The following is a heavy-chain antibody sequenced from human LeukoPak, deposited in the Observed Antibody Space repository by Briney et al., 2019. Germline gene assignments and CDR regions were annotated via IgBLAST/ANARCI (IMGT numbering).Heavy chain of an antibody. Sequence: GGSLRLSCAASGFTVNNNYMNWVRQAPGKGLEWVSLIYSGDSTYYADSVKGRFIISRDNSKNTLYLQMNSLRAEDTAVYYCAREVATGFSCFDYWGQGTLVTVSS. CDR1: GFTVNNNY. CDR2: IYSGDST. CDR3: AREVATGFSCFDY. J-gene: IGHJ4*02. V-gene: IGHV3-53*01. D-gene: IGHD2-21*02.